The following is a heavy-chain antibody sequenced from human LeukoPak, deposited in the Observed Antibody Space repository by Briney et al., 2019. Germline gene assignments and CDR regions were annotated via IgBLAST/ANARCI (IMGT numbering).Heavy chain of an antibody. CDR2: IYPGDSDT. J-gene: IGHJ4*02. Sequence: GESLKISCKGSGYSFTSYWIGWVRQMPGKGLEWMGIIYPGDSDTRYSPSFQGQVTISADKSISTAYLRWSSLKASDTAMYYCATTTEDQPPPPDYWGQGTLVTVSS. CDR1: GYSFTSYW. D-gene: IGHD4-17*01. CDR3: ATTTEDQPPPPDY. V-gene: IGHV5-51*03.